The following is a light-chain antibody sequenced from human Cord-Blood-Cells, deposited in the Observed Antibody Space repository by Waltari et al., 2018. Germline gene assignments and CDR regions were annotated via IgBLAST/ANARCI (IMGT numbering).Light chain of an antibody. J-gene: IGLJ2*01. CDR2: EVS. CDR3: CSYAGSSTYVV. CDR1: SSDVGSYNL. V-gene: IGLV2-23*02. Sequence: QSALTQPASVSGSPGQSITISCTGTSSDVGSYNLVSWYQQHPGNPPKRMIYEVSKRPSGVSNRFSGAKSGNTASLTIAGLQAEDEADYYCCSYAGSSTYVVFGGGTKLTVL.